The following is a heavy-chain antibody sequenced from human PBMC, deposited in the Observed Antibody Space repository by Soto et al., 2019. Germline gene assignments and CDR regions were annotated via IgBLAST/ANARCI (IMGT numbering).Heavy chain of an antibody. V-gene: IGHV3-30*18. J-gene: IGHJ4*02. CDR1: GFTFSSYG. D-gene: IGHD6-13*01. Sequence: PGGSLRLSCAASGFTFSSYGMHWVRQAPGKGLEWVAVISYDGSNKYYADSVKGRFTISRDNSKNTLYLQMNSLRAEDTAVYYCAKGRYSSSWYLGPPSDYWGQGTLVTVSS. CDR3: AKGRYSSSWYLGPPSDY. CDR2: ISYDGSNK.